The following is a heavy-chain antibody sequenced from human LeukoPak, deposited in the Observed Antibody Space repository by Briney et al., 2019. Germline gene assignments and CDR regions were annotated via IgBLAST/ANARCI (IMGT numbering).Heavy chain of an antibody. J-gene: IGHJ5*02. CDR2: ISISSSVI. CDR1: GFTFSDYT. D-gene: IGHD3-16*01. V-gene: IGHV3-21*01. Sequence: PGESLRLSCAASGFTFSDYTMNWVRQAPGRGLEWLASISISSSVIYYADSVKGRFTISRDNAKNTLFLQMDSLRVEDTGHYYCARDLGARDHWGQGTLVIVSS. CDR3: ARDLGARDH.